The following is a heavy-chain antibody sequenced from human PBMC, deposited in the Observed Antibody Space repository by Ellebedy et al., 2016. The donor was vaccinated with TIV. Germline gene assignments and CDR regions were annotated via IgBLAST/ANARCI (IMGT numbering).Heavy chain of an antibody. Sequence: GESLKISCAASGFTFSSYAMHWVRQAPGKGLEWVAAISFAGSNKFYADSVKGRFTISRDNSRNTLYLQMNSLRAEDTAVYYCARGDYYDRNRIRNDAFDIWGQGTMVTVSS. CDR3: ARGDYYDRNRIRNDAFDI. D-gene: IGHD3-22*01. J-gene: IGHJ3*02. CDR2: ISFAGSNK. V-gene: IGHV3-30-3*01. CDR1: GFTFSSYA.